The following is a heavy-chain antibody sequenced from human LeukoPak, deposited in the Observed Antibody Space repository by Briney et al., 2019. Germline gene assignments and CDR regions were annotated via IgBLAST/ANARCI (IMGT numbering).Heavy chain of an antibody. D-gene: IGHD1-26*01. CDR1: GGSISSYY. CDR3: AREVVGANPALDY. Sequence: PSETLSLTCTVSGGSISSYYWSWIRQPPGKGLEWIGYIYYSGSTNYNPSLKSRVTISVDTSKNQFSLKLSSVTAADTAVYYCAREVVGANPALDYWGQGTLVTVSS. V-gene: IGHV4-59*12. CDR2: IYYSGST. J-gene: IGHJ4*02.